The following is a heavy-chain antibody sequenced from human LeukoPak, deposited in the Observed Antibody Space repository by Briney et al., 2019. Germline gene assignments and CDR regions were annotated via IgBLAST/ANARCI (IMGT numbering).Heavy chain of an antibody. CDR2: MNPNSGNT. J-gene: IGHJ5*02. V-gene: IGHV1-8*01. CDR3: ARDRLIAAAGTGNFDP. Sequence: GASVKVSCKASGYTFTSYDISWVRQATGQGLEWMGWMNPNSGNTGYAQKFQGRVTMTRNTSISTAYMELSSLRSEDTAVYYCARDRLIAAAGTGNFDPWGQGTLVTVSS. D-gene: IGHD6-13*01. CDR1: GYTFTSYD.